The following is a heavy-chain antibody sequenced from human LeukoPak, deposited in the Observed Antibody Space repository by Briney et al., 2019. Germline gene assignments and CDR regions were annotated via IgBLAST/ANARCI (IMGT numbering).Heavy chain of an antibody. D-gene: IGHD4-17*01. CDR1: GFTFSSYE. J-gene: IGHJ4*01. V-gene: IGHV3-48*03. Sequence: LPGGSLRLSCAASGFTFSSYEMNWVRQAPGKGLEWVSYISSSGSNIYYADSVKGRFTITRDNAKNSLYLQMNSLRDEDTAVYYCTREGGTTVKITFDYWGQGTLVTVSS. CDR3: TREGGTTVKITFDY. CDR2: ISSSGSNI.